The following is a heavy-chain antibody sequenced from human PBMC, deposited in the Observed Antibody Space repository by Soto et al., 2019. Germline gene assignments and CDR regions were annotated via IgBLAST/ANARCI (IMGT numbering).Heavy chain of an antibody. Sequence: GGSLRLSCTASGFTFSSYGMHWVRQAPGKGLEWVAVIWYDGSNKYYADSVKGRFTISRDNSKNTLYLQMNSLRAEDTAVYYCAREDTAMVAWYFDYWGQGTLVTVSS. CDR1: GFTFSSYG. CDR3: AREDTAMVAWYFDY. CDR2: IWYDGSNK. J-gene: IGHJ4*02. D-gene: IGHD5-18*01. V-gene: IGHV3-33*01.